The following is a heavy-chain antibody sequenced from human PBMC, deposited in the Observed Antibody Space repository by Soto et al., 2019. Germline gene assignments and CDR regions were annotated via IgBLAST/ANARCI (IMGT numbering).Heavy chain of an antibody. V-gene: IGHV4-59*01. J-gene: IGHJ4*02. Sequence: XESLSLPFTVSAGSIDNYYWSWVRQPPGRGLEWIGNIFFIGSTNYNPSLESRITISVDTSKNQFSLKLISVTAADTAVYYCARAKVLRGVPTIDDWGQGILVTVSS. CDR2: IFFIGST. D-gene: IGHD3-10*01. CDR1: AGSIDNYY. CDR3: ARAKVLRGVPTIDD.